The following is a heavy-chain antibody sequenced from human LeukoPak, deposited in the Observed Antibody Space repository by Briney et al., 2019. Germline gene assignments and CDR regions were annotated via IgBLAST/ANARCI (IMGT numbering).Heavy chain of an antibody. CDR3: VASGSSPI. J-gene: IGHJ3*01. CDR1: GYTLTELS. Sequence: ASVKVSCKVSGYTLTELSMHWVRQAPGKGLEWMGGFDPEDGETIYAQKFQGRVTMTEDTSTDTATSTAYMELRSLRFDDTAVFYCVASGSSPIWGQGTMLTVSS. V-gene: IGHV1-24*01. D-gene: IGHD3-10*01. CDR2: FDPEDGET.